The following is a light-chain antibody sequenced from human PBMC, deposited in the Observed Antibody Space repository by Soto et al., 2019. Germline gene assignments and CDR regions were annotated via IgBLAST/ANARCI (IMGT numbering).Light chain of an antibody. CDR3: CSYAGSYTFEV. Sequence: QSVLTQPRSVSGSPGQSVTISCTGTSSDVGGYNYVSWYQQHPDRAPKLMIYDVSKRPSGVPDRFSGSKSSNTASLTISGLQAEDEADYYCCSYAGSYTFEVFGTGTKVTVL. V-gene: IGLV2-11*01. J-gene: IGLJ1*01. CDR2: DVS. CDR1: SSDVGGYNY.